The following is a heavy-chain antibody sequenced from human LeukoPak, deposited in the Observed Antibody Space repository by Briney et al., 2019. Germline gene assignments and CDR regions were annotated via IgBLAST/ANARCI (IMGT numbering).Heavy chain of an antibody. D-gene: IGHD3-22*01. J-gene: IGHJ5*02. CDR1: GYTFTSYD. CDR2: MNPNSGNT. Sequence: GASAKVSCKASGYTFTSYDINWVRQATGQGLEWMGWMNPNSGNTGYAQKFQGRVTMTRNTSISTAYMELSSLRSEDTAVYYCARGGDYYDSSGPNNWFDPWGQGTLVTVSS. V-gene: IGHV1-8*01. CDR3: ARGGDYYDSSGPNNWFDP.